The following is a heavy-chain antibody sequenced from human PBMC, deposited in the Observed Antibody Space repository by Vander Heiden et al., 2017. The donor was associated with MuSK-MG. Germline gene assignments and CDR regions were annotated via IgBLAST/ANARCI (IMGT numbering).Heavy chain of an antibody. CDR2: IYYNGNT. CDR3: ARALKSHYFDY. CDR1: GDSIGSSGYY. V-gene: IGHV4-31*03. Sequence: QVHLQESGPGLVKPSQTLSLTCPVSGDSIGSSGYYWSWIRQHPGKGLEWIGYIYYNGNTYYTPSLKSRVTISVGTSKNHFSLKLSSVTAADTAVYYCARALKSHYFDYWGQGTLVTVSS. J-gene: IGHJ4*02.